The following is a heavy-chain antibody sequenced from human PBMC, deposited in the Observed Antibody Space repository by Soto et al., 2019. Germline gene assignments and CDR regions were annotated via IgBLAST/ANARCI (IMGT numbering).Heavy chain of an antibody. CDR2: INPSGGGT. V-gene: IGHV1-46*01. Sequence: ASVKVSCKASGYTFSNYYIHWVRQAPGQGLEWVGIINPSGGGTTYAQKFQGRVTMTRDTSTSTVYMELSILRSEDTAVYYCARYGDPIFGVDYDYWGQGTLVTVYS. J-gene: IGHJ4*02. CDR3: ARYGDPIFGVDYDY. D-gene: IGHD3-3*01. CDR1: GYTFSNYY.